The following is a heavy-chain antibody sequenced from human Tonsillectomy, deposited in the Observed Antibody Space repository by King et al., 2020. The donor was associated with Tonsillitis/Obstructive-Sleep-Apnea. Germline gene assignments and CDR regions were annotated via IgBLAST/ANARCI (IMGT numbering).Heavy chain of an antibody. V-gene: IGHV4-34*01. CDR1: GVSFSGYY. CDR2: INHSGTT. CDR3: ARMVPAWLDALDI. J-gene: IGHJ3*02. Sequence: VQLQQWGAGLLKPSETLSLTCAVYGVSFSGYYWSWIRQPPGKGLEWIGKINHSGTTNYNPSLKSRVTITVHTSKNQFSLKLTYVTDADTAVYYCARMVPAWLDALDIWGQGTIVTVSS. D-gene: IGHD3-10*01.